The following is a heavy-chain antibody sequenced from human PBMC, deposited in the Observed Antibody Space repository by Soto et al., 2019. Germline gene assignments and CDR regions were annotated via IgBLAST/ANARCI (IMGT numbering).Heavy chain of an antibody. CDR2: IIPILGIA. Sequence: PVKASCKASGGTFSSYTISWVRQAPGQGLEWMGRIIPILGIANYAQKFQGRVTITADKSTSTAYMELSSLRSEDTAVYYCYLPADDAFDIWGQGTMVTVSS. V-gene: IGHV1-69*02. D-gene: IGHD2-15*01. CDR3: YLPADDAFDI. CDR1: GGTFSSYT. J-gene: IGHJ3*02.